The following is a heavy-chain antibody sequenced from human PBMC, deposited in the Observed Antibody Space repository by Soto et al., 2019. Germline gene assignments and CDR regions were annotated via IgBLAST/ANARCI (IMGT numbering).Heavy chain of an antibody. Sequence: SETQSLTCAVYGGSFSGYYGSWIRQPPGKGLEWIGEINHSGSTNYNPSLKSRVTISVDTSKNQFSLKLSSVTAADTAVYYCAREHLLDILTGRYYYYGMDVWGQGTTVTVSS. CDR3: AREHLLDILTGRYYYYGMDV. CDR1: GGSFSGYY. V-gene: IGHV4-34*01. D-gene: IGHD3-9*01. J-gene: IGHJ6*02. CDR2: INHSGST.